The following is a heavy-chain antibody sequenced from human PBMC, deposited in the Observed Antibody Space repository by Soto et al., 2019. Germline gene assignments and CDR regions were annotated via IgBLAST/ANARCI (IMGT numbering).Heavy chain of an antibody. CDR1: GRTFSSYA. J-gene: IGHJ5*02. V-gene: IGHV1-69*13. Sequence: GASVKVSCKASGRTFSSYAISCVRQAPGQVLEWMGGIIPIFGTANYAQKFQGRVTITADESTSTADRQLSSLRSEETAVSYYARDLGYYDDSSGSNWFDPWGQGTLVTVSS. CDR2: IIPIFGTA. D-gene: IGHD3-22*01. CDR3: ARDLGYYDDSSGSNWFDP.